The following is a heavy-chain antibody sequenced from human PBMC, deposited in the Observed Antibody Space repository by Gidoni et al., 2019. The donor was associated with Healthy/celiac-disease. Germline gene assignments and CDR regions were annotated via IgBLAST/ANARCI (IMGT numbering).Heavy chain of an antibody. D-gene: IGHD6-19*01. CDR2: ISGSGGST. CDR1: GFTLSSYA. Sequence: EVQLLESGGGLVQPGGSLRLSCAASGFTLSSYAMSWVRQAPGKGLEWVSAISGSGGSTYYADSVKGRFTISRDNSKNTLYLQMNSLRAEDTAVYYCAKVASAGFRLAVAEWFDPWGQGTLVTVSS. V-gene: IGHV3-23*01. CDR3: AKVASAGFRLAVAEWFDP. J-gene: IGHJ5*02.